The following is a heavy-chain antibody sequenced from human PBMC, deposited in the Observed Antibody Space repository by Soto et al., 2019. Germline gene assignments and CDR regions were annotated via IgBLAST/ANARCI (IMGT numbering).Heavy chain of an antibody. Sequence: EVQLVESGGGLVQPGRSLRLSCAASGFTFDDYAMHWVRQAPGKGLEWVSGISWNSGSIGYADSVKGRFTISRDNAKNSLYLQMNSLRADDTALYYCAKGQDGYWGQGTLVTVSS. D-gene: IGHD2-15*01. J-gene: IGHJ4*02. CDR2: ISWNSGSI. CDR1: GFTFDDYA. CDR3: AKGQDGY. V-gene: IGHV3-9*01.